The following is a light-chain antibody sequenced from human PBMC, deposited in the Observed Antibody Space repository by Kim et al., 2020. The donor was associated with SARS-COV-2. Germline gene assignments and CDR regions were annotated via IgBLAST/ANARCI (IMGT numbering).Light chain of an antibody. Sequence: SLRERATPSCRASQSVSDNLAWYQQTPGQAHTLLIYAASTRATGIPARFSGSGSGTEFTLTISSLQSEDSAVDYCQQYDDWPPWTFGQGTKVEIK. CDR2: AAS. J-gene: IGKJ1*01. CDR3: QQYDDWPPWT. V-gene: IGKV3-15*01. CDR1: QSVSDN.